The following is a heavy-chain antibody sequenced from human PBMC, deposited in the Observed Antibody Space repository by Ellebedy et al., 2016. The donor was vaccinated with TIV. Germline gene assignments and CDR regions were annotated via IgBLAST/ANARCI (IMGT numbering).Heavy chain of an antibody. V-gene: IGHV3-23*01. J-gene: IGHJ4*02. CDR3: AKTVAHEY. CDR2: ISGSGGST. CDR1: GFTFSSYA. D-gene: IGHD4-23*01. Sequence: GESLKISCAASGFTFSSYAMSWVRQAPGKGLEWVSSISGSGGSTFYADSVKGRFTISRDNSKNMLYLQMNRLTAEDTAVYSCAKTVAHEYWGRGTLVTVSS.